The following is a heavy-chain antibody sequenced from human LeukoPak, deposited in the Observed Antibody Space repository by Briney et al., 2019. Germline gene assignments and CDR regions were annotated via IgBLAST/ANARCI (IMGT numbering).Heavy chain of an antibody. CDR3: AKDRNIVATIGAFDI. D-gene: IGHD5-12*01. J-gene: IGHJ3*02. CDR2: ISGSGGST. V-gene: IGHV3-23*01. CDR1: GFTFSSYS. Sequence: GGSLRLSCAASGFTFSSYSMYWVRQAPGKGLEWVSAISGSGGSTYYADSVKGRFTISRDNSKNTLYLQMNSLRAEDTAVYYCAKDRNIVATIGAFDIWGQGTMVTVSS.